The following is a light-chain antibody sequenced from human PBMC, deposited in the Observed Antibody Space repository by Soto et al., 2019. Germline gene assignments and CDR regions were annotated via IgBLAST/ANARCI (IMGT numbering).Light chain of an antibody. J-gene: IGLJ2*01. V-gene: IGLV2-23*03. CDR2: EGS. Sequence: QSALTQPASVSGSPGQSITISCTGTSSDVGSYNLVSWYQQHPGKAPKLMIYEGSKRPSGVSNRFSGSKSGNTASLTISGLQAADEADYYCCSYAGSSTFEFGGGTQLTVL. CDR3: CSYAGSSTFE. CDR1: SSDVGSYNL.